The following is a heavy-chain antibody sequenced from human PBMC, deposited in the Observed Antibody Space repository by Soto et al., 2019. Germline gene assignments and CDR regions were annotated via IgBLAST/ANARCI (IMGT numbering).Heavy chain of an antibody. D-gene: IGHD3-9*01. CDR1: GGSISSGGYY. V-gene: IGHV4-31*03. CDR2: IYYSGST. CDR3: ARGDYDILTGYSIFDY. J-gene: IGHJ4*02. Sequence: PSETLSLTCTVSGGSISSGGYYWSWIRQHPGKGLEWIGYIYYSGSTYYNPSLKSRVTISVDTSKNQFSLKLSSVTAADTAVYYCARGDYDILTGYSIFDYWGQGTLVTVSS.